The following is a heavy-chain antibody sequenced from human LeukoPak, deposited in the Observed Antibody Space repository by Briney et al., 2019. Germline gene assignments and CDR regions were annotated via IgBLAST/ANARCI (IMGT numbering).Heavy chain of an antibody. CDR2: VFYSGSI. CDR3: ARDHFDSSGYYQNWFDP. D-gene: IGHD3-22*01. J-gene: IGHJ5*02. Sequence: PSETLSLTCIVSGGSVNNYYWSWIRQPPGKGREWIGYVFYSGSISYNPSLKSRVSISVDTSKNQFSLKLTSVTAADTAVYYCARDHFDSSGYYQNWFDPWGQGILVTVSS. CDR1: GGSVNNYY. V-gene: IGHV4-59*02.